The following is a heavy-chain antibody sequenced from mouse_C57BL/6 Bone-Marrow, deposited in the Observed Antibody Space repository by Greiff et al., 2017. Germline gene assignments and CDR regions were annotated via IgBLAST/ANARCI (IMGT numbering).Heavy chain of an antibody. CDR1: GYTFTSYW. D-gene: IGHD2-4*01. CDR3: ARYDYDPYYYAMDY. J-gene: IGHJ4*01. V-gene: IGHV1-59*01. CDR2: IDPSDSYT. Sequence: QVQLQQPGAELVRPGTSVTLSCKASGYTFTSYWMHWVKQRPGQGLEWIGVIDPSDSYTNYNQKFKGKGTLTVDTSSSTAYMQLSSLTSEYSAVYYCARYDYDPYYYAMDYWGQGTSVTVSS.